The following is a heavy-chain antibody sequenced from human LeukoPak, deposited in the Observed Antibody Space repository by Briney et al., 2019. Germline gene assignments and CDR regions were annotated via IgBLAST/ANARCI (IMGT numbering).Heavy chain of an antibody. J-gene: IGHJ6*03. Sequence: GGSLRLSCAASGFTFSSYAMSWVRQAPGKGLEWVSAISGSGGSTYYADSVKGRFTISRDNSKNTLYLQMNSLRAEDTAVYYCAKATVTLNTQQRALYYYMDVWGKGTTVTVSS. CDR1: GFTFSSYA. V-gene: IGHV3-23*01. CDR3: AKATVTLNTQQRALYYYMDV. D-gene: IGHD4-11*01. CDR2: ISGSGGST.